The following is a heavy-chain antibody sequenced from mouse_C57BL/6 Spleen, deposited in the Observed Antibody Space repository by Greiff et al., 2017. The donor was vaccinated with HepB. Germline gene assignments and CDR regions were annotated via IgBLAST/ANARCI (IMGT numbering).Heavy chain of an antibody. J-gene: IGHJ4*01. CDR2: INPGSGGT. CDR3: AREGAMDY. CDR1: GYAFTNYL. Sequence: QVQLKESGAELVRPGTSVKVSCKASGYAFTNYLIEWVKQRPGQGLEWIGVINPGSGGTNYNEKFKGKATLTADKSSSTAYMQLSSLTSEDSAVYFCAREGAMDYWGQGTSVTVSS. V-gene: IGHV1-54*01.